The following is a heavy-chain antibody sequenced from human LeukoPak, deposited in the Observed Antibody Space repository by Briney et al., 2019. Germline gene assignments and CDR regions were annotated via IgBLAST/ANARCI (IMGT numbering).Heavy chain of an antibody. V-gene: IGHV3-48*01. J-gene: IGHJ5*02. D-gene: IGHD1-1*01. CDR1: GFTFSSYA. CDR3: ARGRTGTAWNWFDP. CDR2: ISSSSSTI. Sequence: PGGSLRLSCAASGFTFSSYAMNWVRQAPGKGLEWVSYISSSSSTIYYVDSVKGRFTISRDNANNSVYLQMNSLRAEDTAVYYCARGRTGTAWNWFDPWGQGTLVTVSS.